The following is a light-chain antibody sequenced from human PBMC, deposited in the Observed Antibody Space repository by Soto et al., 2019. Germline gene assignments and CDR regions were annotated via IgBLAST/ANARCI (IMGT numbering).Light chain of an antibody. CDR3: QQYSLWRRT. J-gene: IGKJ5*01. Sequence: IVRTKDRTSLSVSQGERATLSCRAGQNIHTNLACYQQKPGQAPRLLFYGASTGATGLPARFSGSGSGTEFTLTIASPQSEHCAVYYCQQYSLWRRTFGQGTRLEI. V-gene: IGKV3-15*01. CDR1: QNIHTN. CDR2: GAS.